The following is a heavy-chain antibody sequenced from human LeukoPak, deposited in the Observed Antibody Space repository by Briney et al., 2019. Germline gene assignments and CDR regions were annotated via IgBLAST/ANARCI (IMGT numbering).Heavy chain of an antibody. Sequence: GRSLRLSCASSRFTFEEYVMHSVREVPGKGLEWVSSISWHSIKIAYADSVKGRFNISRANARNCLSLQMNSLRPEDTALYSFAKGRGLRFYDWLLKKDAFDIWGQGTRVTVSP. J-gene: IGHJ3*02. D-gene: IGHD3-3*01. V-gene: IGHV3-9*01. CDR2: ISWHSIKI. CDR3: AKGRGLRFYDWLLKKDAFDI. CDR1: RFTFEEYV.